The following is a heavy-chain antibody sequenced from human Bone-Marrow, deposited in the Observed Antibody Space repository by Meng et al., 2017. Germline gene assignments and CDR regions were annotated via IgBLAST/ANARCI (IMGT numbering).Heavy chain of an antibody. J-gene: IGHJ5*02. Sequence: QVQLQGLGPCLVKPSGALSLTCAVPGGSTGSSNWWSWVRQPPGKGLEWIGEIYHSGSTNYNPSLKSRVTISVDKSKNQFSLKLSSVTAADTAVYYCARGQYFSWWELLPAFWFDPWGQGTLVTVSS. CDR3: ARGQYFSWWELLPAFWFDP. CDR1: GGSTGSSNW. CDR2: IYHSGST. D-gene: IGHD1-26*01. V-gene: IGHV4-4*02.